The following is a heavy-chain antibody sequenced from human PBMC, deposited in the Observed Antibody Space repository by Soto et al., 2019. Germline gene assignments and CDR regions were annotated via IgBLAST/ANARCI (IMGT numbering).Heavy chain of an antibody. CDR1: GGSISVYY. CDR3: ARGVGSSPPRY. V-gene: IGHV4-59*01. CDR2: IYASGSP. J-gene: IGHJ4*02. Sequence: QVQLQESGPGQVKPSETLSLTCTISGGSISVYYWSWVRQPPGHELEWIGYIYASGSPYYNPSHRSRVTISADTSKNQISLKLTSPTAADTAVYYCARGVGSSPPRYWGRGTLVTVSS. D-gene: IGHD1-26*01.